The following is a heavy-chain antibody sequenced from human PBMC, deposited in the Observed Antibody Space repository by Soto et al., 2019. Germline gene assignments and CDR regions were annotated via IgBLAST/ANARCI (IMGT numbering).Heavy chain of an antibody. V-gene: IGHV3-30-3*01. CDR3: ARDPKTTGGQHWAFNYFDS. CDR1: GFSFSISP. CDR2: ISYDGTNK. Sequence: QPGGSLRLSCAASGFSFSISPMHWVRQAPGKGPEWVALISYDGTNKFYADSVKGRFTISRDNSKSTLYLHVDSLRPEDAAVYYCARDPKTTGGQHWAFNYFDSWGQGTLVTVS. D-gene: IGHD2-8*02. J-gene: IGHJ4*02.